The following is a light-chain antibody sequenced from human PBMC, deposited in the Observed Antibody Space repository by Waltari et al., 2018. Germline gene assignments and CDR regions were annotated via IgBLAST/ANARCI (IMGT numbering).Light chain of an antibody. J-gene: IGKJ5*01. CDR3: QQYNNWPPVT. CDR1: QSVSTN. V-gene: IGKV3-15*01. Sequence: EIVMTQSAATLSVSPGERATLSCRASQSVSTNLAWYQQKPGQAPRLLIYGASTRATGIPTRFSGSGSGTEFTLTISSLQSEDFALYYCQQYNNWPPVTFGQGTRLEIK. CDR2: GAS.